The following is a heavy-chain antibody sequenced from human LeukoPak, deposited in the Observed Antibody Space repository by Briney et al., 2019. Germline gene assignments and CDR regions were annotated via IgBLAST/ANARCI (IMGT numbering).Heavy chain of an antibody. CDR2: IIPVLGTG. Sequence: SVKVSCMPSGGTLSSNIVIWVRPAPGQGREWVGGIIPVLGTGNSAQKFQGRVTIPADESTRTVYVELSSLRFEDTAVYYCARGGLPIYYYYMDVWGKGTTVTVSS. D-gene: IGHD4-11*01. CDR1: GGTLSSNI. CDR3: ARGGLPIYYYYMDV. J-gene: IGHJ6*03. V-gene: IGHV1-69*13.